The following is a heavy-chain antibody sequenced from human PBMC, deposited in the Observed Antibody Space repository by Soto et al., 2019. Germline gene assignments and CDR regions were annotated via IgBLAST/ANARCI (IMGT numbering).Heavy chain of an antibody. J-gene: IGHJ1*01. CDR2: IIPIFGTA. D-gene: IGHD3-22*01. Sequence: QVQLVQSGAEVKKPGSSVKVSCKASGGTFSSYAISWVRQAPGQGLEWMGGIIPIFGTANYAQKFQGRVTITTDESTSTAYMELSSMRSEDTAVYYCAREPYYYDSSGYGGFKHWGQGTLVTVSS. V-gene: IGHV1-69*05. CDR1: GGTFSSYA. CDR3: AREPYYYDSSGYGGFKH.